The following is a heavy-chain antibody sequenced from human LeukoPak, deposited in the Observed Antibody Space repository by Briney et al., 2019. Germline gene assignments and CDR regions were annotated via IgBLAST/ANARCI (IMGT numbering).Heavy chain of an antibody. CDR1: GFTFSSEA. D-gene: IGHD1-26*01. V-gene: IGHV3-30-3*01. Sequence: GGSLRLSCAASGFTFSSEAMHWVRQAPGKGLEWVAIISSDGSKKYYADSVKGRFTISRDDPKNTLYLQMNSLRVEDTAVYYCARDPTYYLRYGYFDSWGQGTLVTVSS. J-gene: IGHJ4*02. CDR3: ARDPTYYLRYGYFDS. CDR2: ISSDGSKK.